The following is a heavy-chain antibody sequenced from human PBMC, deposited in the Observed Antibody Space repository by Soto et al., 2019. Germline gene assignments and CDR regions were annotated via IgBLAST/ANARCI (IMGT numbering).Heavy chain of an antibody. D-gene: IGHD3-3*01. Sequence: QVQLQQWGAGLLKPSETLSLTCAVYGGSFSGYYWSWIRQPPGKGLEWIGEINHSGSTNYNPSLKSRVTISVDTSKNQFSLKLSSVTAADTAVYYCARGFELRFLEWLRWFDPWGQGTLVTVSS. V-gene: IGHV4-34*01. J-gene: IGHJ5*02. CDR1: GGSFSGYY. CDR2: INHSGST. CDR3: ARGFELRFLEWLRWFDP.